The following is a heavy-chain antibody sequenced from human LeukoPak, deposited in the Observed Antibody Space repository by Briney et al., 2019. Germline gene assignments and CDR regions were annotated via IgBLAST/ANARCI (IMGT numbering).Heavy chain of an antibody. V-gene: IGHV1-69*04. CDR2: IIPILGIA. CDR1: GGTFSSYA. Sequence: SVKVSCKASGGTFSSYAISWVRQAPGQGLEWMGRIIPILGIANYAQKFQGRVTITTDESTSTAYMELSSLRSEDTAVYYCARDRGLGYCSGGSCPWDAFDIWGQGTMVTVPS. J-gene: IGHJ3*02. D-gene: IGHD2-15*01. CDR3: ARDRGLGYCSGGSCPWDAFDI.